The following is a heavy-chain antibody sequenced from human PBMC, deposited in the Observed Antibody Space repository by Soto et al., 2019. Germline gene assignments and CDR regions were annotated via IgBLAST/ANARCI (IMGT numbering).Heavy chain of an antibody. Sequence: QVQLQESGPGLVKPSETLSLTCTVSGGSISSYYWSWIRKPVGKGLEWIGRIYTSGSTNYNPSLKSRVTMSVDTSKNQFSLKLSSVTSADTAVYYCARDYYGSGSYLWDYWGQGTLVTVSS. J-gene: IGHJ4*02. CDR3: ARDYYGSGSYLWDY. D-gene: IGHD3-10*01. CDR2: IYTSGST. CDR1: GGSISSYY. V-gene: IGHV4-4*07.